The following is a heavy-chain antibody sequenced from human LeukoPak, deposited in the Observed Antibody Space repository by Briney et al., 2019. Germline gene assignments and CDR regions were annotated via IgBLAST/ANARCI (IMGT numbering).Heavy chain of an antibody. D-gene: IGHD1-14*01. CDR1: GGSFSGYY. CDR2: INHSGTT. J-gene: IGHJ4*02. CDR3: ARHSARGPEY. V-gene: IGHV4-34*01. Sequence: SETLSLTCAVYGGSFSGYYWSWIRQPPGKGLEWIGEINHSGTTNYNPSLKSRVTISVDRSKNQFSLKLSPVTAADTAVYYCARHSARGPEYWGQGILVTVSS.